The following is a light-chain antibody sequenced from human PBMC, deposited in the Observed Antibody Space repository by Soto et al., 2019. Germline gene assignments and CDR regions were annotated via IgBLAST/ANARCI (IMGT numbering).Light chain of an antibody. CDR1: QSLVHSDGNTD. V-gene: IGKV2-30*02. Sequence: DVVMTQSPLSLPVTLGQPDSISCRSSQSLVHSDGNTDLNWFQQRPGQPPRRLIYKVFIWDSGDPGRFSGSGSDTDFTLKISRVEAEDVGVYYCMQASHWPHTFGQGSKLEIK. CDR3: MQASHWPHT. CDR2: KVF. J-gene: IGKJ2*01.